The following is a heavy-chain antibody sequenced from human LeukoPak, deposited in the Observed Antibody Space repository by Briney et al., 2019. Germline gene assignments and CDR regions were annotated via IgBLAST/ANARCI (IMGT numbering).Heavy chain of an antibody. CDR2: IAYDGSRA. D-gene: IGHD1-14*01. CDR3: TRYNNDHFDY. CDR1: GFTFSTSW. V-gene: IGHV3-33*08. Sequence: GGSLRLSCAASGFTFSTSWMTWVRQTPGKGLEWVAVIAYDGSRAFYADSVKGRFTISRDNSKNTMSVQMDDLRAEDTAVYYCTRYNNDHFDYWGQGTLVTVSS. J-gene: IGHJ4*02.